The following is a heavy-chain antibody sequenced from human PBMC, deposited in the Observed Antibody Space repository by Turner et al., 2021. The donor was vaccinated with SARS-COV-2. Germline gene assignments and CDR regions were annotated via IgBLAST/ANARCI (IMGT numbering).Heavy chain of an antibody. CDR1: GFTFSSYS. V-gene: IGHV3-74*01. CDR3: AREVVTAIPYFDY. Sequence: EVQLVESGGGLVRPRGSLRLSCPASGFTFSSYSMHWVRQAPGKGRGWVSRINIDGSSTSYADSVKGRFTISRDNANNTLYLQMNSLSAEDTAVYYCAREVVTAIPYFDYWGQGTLVTVSS. J-gene: IGHJ4*02. CDR2: INIDGSST. D-gene: IGHD2-21*02.